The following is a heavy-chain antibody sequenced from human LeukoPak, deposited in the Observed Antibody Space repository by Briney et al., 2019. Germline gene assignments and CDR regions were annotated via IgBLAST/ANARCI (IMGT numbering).Heavy chain of an antibody. CDR2: IYSSGST. Sequence: SETLSLTCTVSGGSISNYYWSWIRQPPGKGLEWIGYIYSSGSTNYNPSLKSRVTISVDTSKNQFSLKLSSVTAADTAVYYCARDLGWFDPWGQGTLVTVSS. D-gene: IGHD3-10*01. CDR1: GGSISNYY. J-gene: IGHJ5*02. V-gene: IGHV4-4*08. CDR3: ARDLGWFDP.